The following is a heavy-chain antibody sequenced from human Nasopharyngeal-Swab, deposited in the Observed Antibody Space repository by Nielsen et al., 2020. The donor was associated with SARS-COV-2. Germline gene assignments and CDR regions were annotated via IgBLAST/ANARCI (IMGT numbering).Heavy chain of an antibody. J-gene: IGHJ6*02. D-gene: IGHD6-6*01. Sequence: WIRQPTGEGLEWVAVISYDGSNKYYADSVKGRFTISRDNSKNTLYLQMNSLRAEDTAVYYCAKGQGSSSYGMDVWGQGTTVTVSS. CDR2: ISYDGSNK. V-gene: IGHV3-30*18. CDR3: AKGQGSSSYGMDV.